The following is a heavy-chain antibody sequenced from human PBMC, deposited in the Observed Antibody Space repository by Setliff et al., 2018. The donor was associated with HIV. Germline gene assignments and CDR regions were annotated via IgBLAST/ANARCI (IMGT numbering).Heavy chain of an antibody. CDR2: IAHSGGT. D-gene: IGHD2-21*01. V-gene: IGHV4-34*01. Sequence: ETLSLTCAFYGESMSGYFWTWIRQSPGTGLEWLGEIAHSGGTNYKSSLKSRLTISVDPSRNQFSLRLTSVTVADTAVYYCVRGRDFIVRHLHFTAGGAYDVWGPGTLVT. CDR1: GESMSGYF. CDR3: VRGRDFIVRHLHFTAGGAYDV. J-gene: IGHJ3*01.